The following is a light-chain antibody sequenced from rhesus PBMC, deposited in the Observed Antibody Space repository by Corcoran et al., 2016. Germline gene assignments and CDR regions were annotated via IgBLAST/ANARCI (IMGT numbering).Light chain of an antibody. CDR1: ESVGSY. V-gene: IGKV3-40*03. Sequence: EIVMTQSPATLSLSPGETATLSCRASESVGSYLAWYQQKPGQVPKLLVHRAYFRATGIPDRFSGSGSRTEFTLTISSLEPEDVGVYHCQQYNDLLLTFGGGTKVEIK. J-gene: IGKJ4*01. CDR3: QQYNDLLLT. CDR2: RAY.